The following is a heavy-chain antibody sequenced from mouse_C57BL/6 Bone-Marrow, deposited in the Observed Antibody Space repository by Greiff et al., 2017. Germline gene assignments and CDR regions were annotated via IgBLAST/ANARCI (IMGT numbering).Heavy chain of an antibody. D-gene: IGHD1-1*01. CDR2: IYPRSGNT. CDR1: GYTFTSYG. V-gene: IGHV1-81*01. CDR3: ARLRVYYYGSSFAWFAY. J-gene: IGHJ3*01. Sequence: VQLQQSGAELARPGASVKLSCKASGYTFTSYGIRWVKQRTGQGLEWIGEIYPRSGNTYYNEKFKGKATLTADKSSSTAYMELRSLTSEDSAVYFCARLRVYYYGSSFAWFAYWGQGTLVTVSA.